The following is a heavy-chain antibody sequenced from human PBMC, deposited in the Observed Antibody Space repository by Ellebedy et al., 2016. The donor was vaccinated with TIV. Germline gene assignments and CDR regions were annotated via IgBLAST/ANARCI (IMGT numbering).Heavy chain of an antibody. V-gene: IGHV4-30-4*08. J-gene: IGHJ4*02. CDR1: GGSISSSSYY. CDR2: IYYSGST. CDR3: ARQDGYNTSPFDY. D-gene: IGHD5-24*01. Sequence: SETLSLTCTVSGGSISSSSYYWSWIRQPPGKGLEWIGYIYYSGSTYYNPSLKSRVTISVDTSKNQFSLKLSSVTAADTAVYYCARQDGYNTSPFDYWGQGTLVTVSS.